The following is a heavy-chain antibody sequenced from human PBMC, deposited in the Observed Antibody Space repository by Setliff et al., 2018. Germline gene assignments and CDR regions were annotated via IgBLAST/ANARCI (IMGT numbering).Heavy chain of an antibody. J-gene: IGHJ4*02. CDR1: GYSLVTHY. Sequence: ASVKVSCKASGYSLVTHYMHWVRQAPGQGLEWMGLISTGGGSSSYSPKFQGRVTMTRDTSTSTVYMEVNILGSEDTAVYFCARAGLASAGRKGIFDYWGQGTLVTVS. CDR3: ARAGLASAGRKGIFDY. D-gene: IGHD6-13*01. V-gene: IGHV1-46*01. CDR2: ISTGGGSS.